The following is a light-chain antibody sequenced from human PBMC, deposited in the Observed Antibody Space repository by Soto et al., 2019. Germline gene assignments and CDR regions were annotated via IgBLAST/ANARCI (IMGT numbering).Light chain of an antibody. CDR3: ASYTRRNTLVV. J-gene: IGLJ2*01. CDR1: ISDVGGYDY. Sequence: QSVLTQPASVSGSPGQSITISCSGTISDVGGYDYVSWYQHRPGEVPKLIISEVNNRPSGISNRFSGSKSGNTASLTISGLQAEDEADYYCASYTRRNTLVVFGGGTKLTVL. CDR2: EVN. V-gene: IGLV2-14*01.